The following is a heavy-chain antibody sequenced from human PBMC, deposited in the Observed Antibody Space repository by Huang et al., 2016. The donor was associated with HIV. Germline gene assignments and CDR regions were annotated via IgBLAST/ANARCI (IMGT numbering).Heavy chain of an antibody. Sequence: QVQLVEAGGGVVQPGRSRRLSCSAFGFTFNQFDSPWLRRASGKWLEWVVIISYDGMSKYHADSVKGRFTISRDNSKNTVYLQMNSLRVEDTAVYYCAKDGRGSGTYYDYFEYWGQGTLVTVSS. V-gene: IGHV3-30*18. CDR1: GFTFNQFD. D-gene: IGHD1-26*01. J-gene: IGHJ4*02. CDR3: AKDGRGSGTYYDYFEY. CDR2: ISYDGMSK.